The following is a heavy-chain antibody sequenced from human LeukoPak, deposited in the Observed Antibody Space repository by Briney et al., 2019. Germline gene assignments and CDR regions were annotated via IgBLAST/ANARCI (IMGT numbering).Heavy chain of an antibody. J-gene: IGHJ6*03. CDR3: ARGPIIDIVVIPAAADYYHMDV. CDR1: GGTFSSYA. V-gene: IGHV1-18*01. CDR2: ISAYNGNT. Sequence: ASVKVSCKASGGTFSSYAISWVRQAPGQGLEWMGWISAYNGNTRYAQKLQGRVTMTTDSSTSTAYMELRSLRSDDTAVCYCARGPIIDIVVIPAAADYYHMDVWGKGTTVTVSS. D-gene: IGHD2-2*01.